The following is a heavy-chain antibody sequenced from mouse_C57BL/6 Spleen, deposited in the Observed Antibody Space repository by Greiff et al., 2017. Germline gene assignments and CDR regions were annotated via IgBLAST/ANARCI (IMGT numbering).Heavy chain of an antibody. CDR2: IYPSDSET. V-gene: IGHV1-61*01. D-gene: IGHD4-1*01. J-gene: IGHJ3*01. Sequence: VQLQQPGAELVRPGSSVKLSCKASGYTFTSYWMDWVKQRPGQGLEWIGNIYPSDSETHYNQKFKDKATLTVDKSSSTAYMQRSSLTSEDSAVYYCARTGNPAWFAYWGQGTLVTVSA. CDR3: ARTGNPAWFAY. CDR1: GYTFTSYW.